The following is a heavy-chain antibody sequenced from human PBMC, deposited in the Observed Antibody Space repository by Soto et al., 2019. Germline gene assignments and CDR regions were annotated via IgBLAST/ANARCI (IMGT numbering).Heavy chain of an antibody. Sequence: SETLSLTCAVSGGSISSGGYSWSWIRQPPGKGLEWIGYIYYSKSTYYNPSLKSRVTISLDTSKNQFSLKLTSVTAADTAVYYCARSVFPWGQGTLVTVSS. V-gene: IGHV4-31*11. CDR2: IYYSKST. CDR1: GGSISSGGYS. CDR3: ARSVFP. J-gene: IGHJ5*02.